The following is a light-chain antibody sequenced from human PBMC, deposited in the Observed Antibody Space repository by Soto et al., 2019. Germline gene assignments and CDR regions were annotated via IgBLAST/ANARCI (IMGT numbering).Light chain of an antibody. V-gene: IGKV1-33*01. Sequence: IQLTQSPSSLSASVGETVTITCRASQDIDNSLNWYQHKPGKAPKLLVYGGSFLETGVPSRFSGRGSGTVFSLTINSLQSDDFATYYCQQHDGRPTMTFGQGTRLDSK. CDR2: GGS. J-gene: IGKJ5*01. CDR3: QQHDGRPTMT. CDR1: QDIDNS.